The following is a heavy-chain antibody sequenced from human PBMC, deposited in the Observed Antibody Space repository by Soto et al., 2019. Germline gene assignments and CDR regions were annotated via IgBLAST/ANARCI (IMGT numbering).Heavy chain of an antibody. CDR1: GFTFSSYG. V-gene: IGHV3-33*01. CDR3: ARDISVAATEPDYYYYYALDV. CDR2: IWFDGGKK. D-gene: IGHD6-19*01. Sequence: QVQLVESGGGVVQPGTSLRLSCAASGFTFSSYGMHWVRQAPGKGLEWVAIIWFDGGKKYYAASVKGRFTISRDNSRNTLYLQMNSLRAEDTALYYCARDISVAATEPDYYYYYALDVWGQGTTVTVSS. J-gene: IGHJ6*02.